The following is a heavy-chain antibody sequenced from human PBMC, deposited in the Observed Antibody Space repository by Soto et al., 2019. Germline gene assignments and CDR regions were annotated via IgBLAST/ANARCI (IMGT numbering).Heavy chain of an antibody. CDR1: GGSIRSPNFS. CDR2: IYYNGTT. J-gene: IGHJ5*02. V-gene: IGHV4-31*03. CDR3: ARSVDP. Sequence: SETLSLTCTVIGGSIRSPNFSWSWIRQHPGKGPEWIGNIYYNGTTTYSPSLESRLTISLDPSKNQFSLTLKSVTAADTAVYYCARSVDPWGQGTLVTVS.